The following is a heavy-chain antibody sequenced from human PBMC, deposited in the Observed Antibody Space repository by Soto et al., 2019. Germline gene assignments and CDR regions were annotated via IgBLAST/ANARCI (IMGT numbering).Heavy chain of an antibody. CDR3: AKDWSGGAFDV. CDR2: ISGSGGST. D-gene: IGHD3-16*01. CDR1: GFSFSVFA. V-gene: IGHV3-23*01. J-gene: IGHJ3*01. Sequence: EVDLLESGGGLAQPGGSRRLSCAASGFSFSVFAMSWVRQAPGKGLEWVSRISGSGGSTYYADSVKGRFTISRDNSKNMLNLQMNSLRGEDTAVYYCAKDWSGGAFDVWGQGTMVIVSS.